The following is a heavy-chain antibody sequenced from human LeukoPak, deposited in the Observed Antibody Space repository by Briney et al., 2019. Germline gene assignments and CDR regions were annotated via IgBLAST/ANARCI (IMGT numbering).Heavy chain of an antibody. J-gene: IGHJ3*02. CDR2: IYYSGST. CDR3: ARHFNPRGWYDTIPDAFDI. D-gene: IGHD6-19*01. Sequence: SETLSLTCTVSGGSISSSSYYWGWIRQPPGKGLEWIGSIYYSGSTYYNPSLKSRVTISVDTPKNQFSLKLSSVTAADTAVYYCARHFNPRGWYDTIPDAFDIWGQGTMVTVSS. V-gene: IGHV4-39*01. CDR1: GGSISSSSYY.